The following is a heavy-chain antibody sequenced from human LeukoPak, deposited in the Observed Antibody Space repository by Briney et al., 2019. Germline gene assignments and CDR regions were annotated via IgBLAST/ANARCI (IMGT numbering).Heavy chain of an antibody. Sequence: SETLSLTCTVSGGSISSYYWSWIRQPPGKGLEWIGYIYYSGSTNYNPSLKSRVTISVDTSKNQFSLKLSSVTAADTAVYYCASVPTTVTTKNWFDPWGQGTLVTVSS. CDR1: GGSISSYY. J-gene: IGHJ5*02. V-gene: IGHV4-59*12. CDR3: ASVPTTVTTKNWFDP. D-gene: IGHD4-17*01. CDR2: IYYSGST.